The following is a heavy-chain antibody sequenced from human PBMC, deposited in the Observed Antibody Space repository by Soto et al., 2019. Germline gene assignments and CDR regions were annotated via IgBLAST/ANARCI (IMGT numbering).Heavy chain of an antibody. Sequence: QVQLQESGPGLVKPSGTLSLTCAVSGGSISSSNWWSWVRQPPGKGLEWIGEIYHSGSTNYNPSLKRRVTISVGKAQNQFSLKLSSVTAADTAVYYCARGIAAAAPYFDYWGQGTLVTVSS. V-gene: IGHV4-4*02. J-gene: IGHJ4*02. CDR3: ARGIAAAAPYFDY. D-gene: IGHD6-13*01. CDR1: GGSISSSNW. CDR2: IYHSGST.